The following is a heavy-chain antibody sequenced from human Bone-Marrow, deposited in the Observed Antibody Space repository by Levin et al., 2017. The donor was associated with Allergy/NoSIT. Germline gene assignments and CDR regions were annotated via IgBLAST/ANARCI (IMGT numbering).Heavy chain of an antibody. J-gene: IGHJ4*02. Sequence: PGGSLRLSCTGSGFTFGDYAMSWVRQAPGKGLEWVGFIRSKAYGWTTEYAASVKGRFTISRDDSKSIAYLQMNSLKTEDTAVYYCTRVTFSYYFDYWGQGTLVTVSS. CDR1: GFTFGDYA. D-gene: IGHD3-3*02. CDR2: IRSKAYGWTT. V-gene: IGHV3-49*04. CDR3: TRVTFSYYFDY.